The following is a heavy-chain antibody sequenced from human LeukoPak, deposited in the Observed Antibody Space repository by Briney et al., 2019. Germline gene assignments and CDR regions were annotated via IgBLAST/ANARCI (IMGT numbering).Heavy chain of an antibody. CDR2: ISYDGSNK. CDR3: AKVDCSGGSCYLSDSWFDP. CDR1: GFTFSSYG. V-gene: IGHV3-30*18. D-gene: IGHD2-15*01. J-gene: IGHJ5*02. Sequence: PGGSLRLSCAASGFTFSSYGIHWVRQAPGKGLEWVAVISYDGSNKYYADSVKGRFTISRDNSKNTLYLQMNSLRAEDTAVYHCAKVDCSGGSCYLSDSWFDPWGQGTLVTVSS.